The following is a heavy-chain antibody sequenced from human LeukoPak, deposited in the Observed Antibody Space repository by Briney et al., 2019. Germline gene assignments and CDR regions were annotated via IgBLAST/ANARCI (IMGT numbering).Heavy chain of an antibody. CDR3: AREPATYYYYGMDV. Sequence: SQTLSLTCAVSGGSISSGGYSWSWIRQPPGKGLEWIGYIYHSGSTNYNPSLKSRVTMSVDTSKNQFSLKLSSVTAADTAVYYCAREPATYYYYGMDVWGQGTTVTVSS. CDR1: GGSISSGGYS. J-gene: IGHJ6*02. V-gene: IGHV4-30-2*01. CDR2: IYHSGST.